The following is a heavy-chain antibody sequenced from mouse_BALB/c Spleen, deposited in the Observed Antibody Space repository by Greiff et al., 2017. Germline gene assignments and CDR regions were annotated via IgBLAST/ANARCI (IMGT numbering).Heavy chain of an antibody. J-gene: IGHJ3*01. Sequence: EVKLMESGGGLVKPGGSLKLSCAASGFTFSSYAMSWVRQSPEKRLEWVAEISSGGSYTYYPDTVTGRFTISRDNAKNTLYLEMSSLRSEDTAMYYCARGGHRTWFAYWGQGTLVTVSA. CDR3: ARGGHRTWFAY. CDR2: ISSGGSYT. CDR1: GFTFSSYA. V-gene: IGHV5-9-4*01.